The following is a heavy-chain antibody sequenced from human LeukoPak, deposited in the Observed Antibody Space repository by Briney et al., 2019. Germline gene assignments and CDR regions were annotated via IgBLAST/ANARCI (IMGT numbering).Heavy chain of an antibody. D-gene: IGHD1-14*01. CDR3: ARARIEDDAFDI. V-gene: IGHV3-23*01. CDR2: ISGSGGST. CDR1: GFTFSSYG. J-gene: IGHJ3*02. Sequence: GGSLRLSCAASGFTFSSYGMSWVRQAPGKGLEWVSAISGSGGSTYYADSVKGRFTISRDNSKNTLYLQMNSLRAEDTAVYYCARARIEDDAFDIWGQGTMVTVSS.